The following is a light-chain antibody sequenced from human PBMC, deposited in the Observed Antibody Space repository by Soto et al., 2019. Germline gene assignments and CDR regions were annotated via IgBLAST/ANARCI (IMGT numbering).Light chain of an antibody. Sequence: IKLTQCPSSLCASVGDRVTITCQASRGISSYLAWYQQKPGKPPKLLVYSASTLQSGVPSRFSGSGSGPDFTLTISSPQPEDSATYFCQQLNSYPQPFGQGTRLEIK. J-gene: IGKJ5*01. CDR2: SAS. CDR1: RGISSY. CDR3: QQLNSYPQP. V-gene: IGKV1-9*01.